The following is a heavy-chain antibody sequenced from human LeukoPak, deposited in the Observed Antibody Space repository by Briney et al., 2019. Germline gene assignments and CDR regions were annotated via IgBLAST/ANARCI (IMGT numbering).Heavy chain of an antibody. Sequence: SSETLSLTCTVSGGSISSYYWSWIRQPPGKGLECIGYIYYRGSTNYNPSLKRRVTISVDTSKNQFSLKLSSVTAADTAVYYCARQGGGFWYFDLWGRGTLVTVSS. CDR3: ARQGGGFWYFDL. D-gene: IGHD6-25*01. V-gene: IGHV4-59*08. CDR2: IYYRGST. J-gene: IGHJ2*01. CDR1: GGSISSYY.